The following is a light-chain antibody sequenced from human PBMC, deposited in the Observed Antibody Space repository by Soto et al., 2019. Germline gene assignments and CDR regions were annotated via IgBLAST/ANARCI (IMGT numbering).Light chain of an antibody. CDR1: SGYSNYK. CDR3: GADHGSGSTFVYV. Sequence: QSVPTQPPSASASLGASVTLTCTLSSGYSNYKVDWYQQRPGKGPRFVMRVGTGGIEGSKGDGIPDRFSVLGSGLNRYLTIKNIQEEDESDYYCGADHGSGSTFVYVFGTGTKLTVL. CDR2: VGTGGIEG. V-gene: IGLV9-49*01. J-gene: IGLJ1*01.